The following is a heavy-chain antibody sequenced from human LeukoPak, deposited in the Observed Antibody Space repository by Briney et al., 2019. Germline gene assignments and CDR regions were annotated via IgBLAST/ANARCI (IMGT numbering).Heavy chain of an antibody. D-gene: IGHD3-16*02. V-gene: IGHV3-30*02. CDR1: VSGLTFNAYS. CDR2: IRSDGSRK. CDR3: ATDPPLSRVRFDY. Sequence: GESLRLSCVVSVSGLTFNAYSLHWVRQAPGMGLEWVAFIRSDGSRKYYSDSVKGRFTISRDRSINTLFLEMNSRRPEETAVYYCATDPPLSRVRFDYWGQGTLVIVSS. J-gene: IGHJ4*02.